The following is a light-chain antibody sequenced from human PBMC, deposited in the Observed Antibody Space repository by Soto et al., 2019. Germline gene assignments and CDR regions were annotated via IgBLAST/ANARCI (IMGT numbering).Light chain of an antibody. CDR1: QSLSGNY. Sequence: NVLTQSPGTLSLSPGQRATLSCRASQSLSGNYLAWYQQKPGQAPRVLIYRASIRATGISDRFSGSGSGTDFTLTISRLEPEDFAVYYCQQYGRTFGQGTKVDIK. CDR2: RAS. J-gene: IGKJ1*01. CDR3: QQYGRT. V-gene: IGKV3-20*01.